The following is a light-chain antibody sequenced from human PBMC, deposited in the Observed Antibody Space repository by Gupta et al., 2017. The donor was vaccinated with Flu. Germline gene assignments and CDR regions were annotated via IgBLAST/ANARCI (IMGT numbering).Light chain of an antibody. CDR3: QQYDSLPLT. Sequence: DIQMTQSPSSLSASVGDRVTITCQSSQDINNYLNWFQQKPGKAPNLLIYDVSNLKTGVPARFTGGGSGTNFTFSISSLQPEDIATYFCQQYDSLPLTFGGGTKVGI. V-gene: IGKV1-33*01. CDR1: QDINNY. CDR2: DVS. J-gene: IGKJ4*01.